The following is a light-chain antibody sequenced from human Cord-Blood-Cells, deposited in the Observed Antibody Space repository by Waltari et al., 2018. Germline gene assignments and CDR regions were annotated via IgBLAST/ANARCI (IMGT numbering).Light chain of an antibody. J-gene: IGLJ1*01. CDR2: GNS. Sequence: QSVLTQPPSVSGGPGQRVTISCTGSSSNIGAGYDVHWYQQLPGTAPKLLTYGNSNRPSGVPDRFSGSKSGTSASLAITGLQAEDEADYYCQSYDSSFYVFGTGTKVTVL. CDR3: QSYDSSFYV. CDR1: SSNIGAGYD. V-gene: IGLV1-40*01.